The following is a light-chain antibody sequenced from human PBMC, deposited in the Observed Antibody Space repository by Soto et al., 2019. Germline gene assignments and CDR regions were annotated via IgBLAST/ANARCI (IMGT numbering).Light chain of an antibody. V-gene: IGLV2-14*01. CDR3: SSYTGSSTPYV. Sequence: QSVLTQRASVSGSPGQSITISCTGSSSDIGAYDYVSWYQQRPVKAPKLMIFDVTNRPSGVSDRFSGSKSGNTASLTISGLQTEDEADYYCSSYTGSSTPYVFGTGPKVPVL. CDR1: SSDIGAYDY. J-gene: IGLJ1*01. CDR2: DVT.